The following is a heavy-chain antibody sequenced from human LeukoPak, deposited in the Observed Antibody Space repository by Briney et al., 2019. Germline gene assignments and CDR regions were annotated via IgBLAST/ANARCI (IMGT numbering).Heavy chain of an antibody. D-gene: IGHD3-22*01. V-gene: IGHV1-69*13. CDR3: AREWSNYYDSSGYYYFDY. CDR2: IIPIFGTA. Sequence: SVKVSCKASGGTFSSYAISWVRQAPGQGLEWMGGIIPIFGTANYAQKFQGRVTITADESTSTAYMELSSLRSEDTAVYYCAREWSNYYDSSGYYYFDYWGQGTPVTVSS. J-gene: IGHJ4*02. CDR1: GGTFSSYA.